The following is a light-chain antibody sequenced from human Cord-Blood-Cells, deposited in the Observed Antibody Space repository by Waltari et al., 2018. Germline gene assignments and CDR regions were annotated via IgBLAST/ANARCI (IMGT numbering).Light chain of an antibody. J-gene: IGKJ4*01. CDR1: QGISSA. CDR2: DAS. Sequence: AIQLTQSPFSMSASVGSRVTIPCRASQGISSALAWYQQKPGKAPKLLIYDASSLESGVPSRFSGSGSATDFTLTISSLQPEDFATYYCQQFNSYPLTFGGGTKVEIK. CDR3: QQFNSYPLT. V-gene: IGKV1-13*02.